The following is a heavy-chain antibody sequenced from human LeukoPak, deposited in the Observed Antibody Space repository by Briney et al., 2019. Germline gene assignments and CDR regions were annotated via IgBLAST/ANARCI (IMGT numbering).Heavy chain of an antibody. CDR3: AKDGAFSSWELAYYFDY. J-gene: IGHJ4*02. Sequence: GGSLRLSCVASGFTFSRYNMNLVRQAPGKGLEWVSAISGSGGSTYYADSVKGRFTISRDNSKNTLYLQMNSLRAEDTAVYYCAKDGAFSSWELAYYFDYWGQGTLVTVSS. CDR2: ISGSGGST. D-gene: IGHD1-26*01. V-gene: IGHV3-23*01. CDR1: GFTFSRYN.